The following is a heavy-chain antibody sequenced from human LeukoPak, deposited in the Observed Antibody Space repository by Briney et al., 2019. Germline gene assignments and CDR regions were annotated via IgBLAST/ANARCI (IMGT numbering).Heavy chain of an antibody. CDR2: IRPDGSAK. CDR3: ARGPGFLTDY. J-gene: IGHJ4*02. D-gene: IGHD3-3*01. Sequence: GGSLRLSCAASGFTFNSYWMTWFRQAPGQGLEWVANIRPDGSAKYCVDSVKGRFTISRDNAKNSLYLQMNSLRVEDTAVYYCARGPGFLTDYWGQGTLVTVSS. V-gene: IGHV3-7*01. CDR1: GFTFNSYW.